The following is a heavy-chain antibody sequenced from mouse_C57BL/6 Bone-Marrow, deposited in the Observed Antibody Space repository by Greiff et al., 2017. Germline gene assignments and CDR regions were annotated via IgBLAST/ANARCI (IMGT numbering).Heavy chain of an antibody. CDR1: GFTFSDYY. J-gene: IGHJ1*03. Sequence: DVMLVESGGGLVQPGGSLKLSCAASGFTFSDYYMYWVRQTPEKRLEWVAYISNGGGSTYYPDTVKGRFTISRDNAKNTLYLQMSRLKSEDTAMYYCTRHRYAYGTWYFDVWGTGTTVTVSS. CDR3: TRHRYAYGTWYFDV. D-gene: IGHD1-1*01. V-gene: IGHV5-12*01. CDR2: ISNGGGST.